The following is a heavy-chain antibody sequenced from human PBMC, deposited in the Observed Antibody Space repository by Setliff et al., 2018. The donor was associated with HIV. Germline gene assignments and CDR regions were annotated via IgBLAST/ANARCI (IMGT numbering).Heavy chain of an antibody. D-gene: IGHD5-18*01. J-gene: IGHJ4*02. CDR2: IYSGGST. CDR1: GFTVSSSF. Sequence: GGSLRLSCAASGFTVSSSFMSWVRQAPGKGLEWVSVIYSGGSTYYADSVNGRFTISRDNAKNSLYLQMNSLRAEDTAVFYCARVAAYGYLSHYFDYWGQGTLVTVSS. CDR3: ARVAAYGYLSHYFDY. V-gene: IGHV3-53*01.